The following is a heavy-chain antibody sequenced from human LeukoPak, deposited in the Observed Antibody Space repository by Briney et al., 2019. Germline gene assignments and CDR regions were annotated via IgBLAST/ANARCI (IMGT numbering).Heavy chain of an antibody. V-gene: IGHV3-7*01. D-gene: IGHD5-18*01. J-gene: IGHJ4*02. CDR3: ARDLPIDTAMVESNGFDY. CDR2: IKQDGSEK. CDR1: GFTFGSYW. Sequence: GGSLRLSCAASGFTFGSYWMSWVRQAPGKGLEWVANIKQDGSEKYYVDSVKGRFTISRDNAKNSPYLQMNSLRAEDTAVYYCARDLPIDTAMVESNGFDYWGQGTLVTVSS.